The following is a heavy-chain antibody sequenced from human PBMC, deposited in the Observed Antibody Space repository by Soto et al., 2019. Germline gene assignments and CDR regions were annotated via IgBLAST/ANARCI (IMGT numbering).Heavy chain of an antibody. V-gene: IGHV2-5*08. Sequence: TLSLTCTVSGDSISSGNKYWSWIRQPPGKALEWLALIYWNDDKRYSPSLKSRLTITKDTSKNQVVLTMTNMDPVDTATYYCAHRRGITMVRGVIRPRVFDPWGQGTLVTVSS. CDR1: GDSISSGNKY. D-gene: IGHD3-10*01. CDR3: AHRRGITMVRGVIRPRVFDP. CDR2: IYWNDDK. J-gene: IGHJ5*02.